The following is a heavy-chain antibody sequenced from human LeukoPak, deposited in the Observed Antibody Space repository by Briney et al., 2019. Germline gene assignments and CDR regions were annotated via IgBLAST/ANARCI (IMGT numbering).Heavy chain of an antibody. J-gene: IGHJ4*02. V-gene: IGHV4-61*01. Sequence: PSETLSLTCTVSGYSISSGYYWSWIRQPPGKGLERIGYIYYSGSTNYNPSLKSRVTISVDTSKNQFSLKLSSVTAADTAVYYCARGALSPPPRHFDYWGQGTLVTVSS. D-gene: IGHD1-26*01. CDR3: ARGALSPPPRHFDY. CDR2: IYYSGST. CDR1: GYSISSGYY.